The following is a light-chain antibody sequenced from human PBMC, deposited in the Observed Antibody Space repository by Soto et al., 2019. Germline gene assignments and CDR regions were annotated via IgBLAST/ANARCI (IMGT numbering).Light chain of an antibody. J-gene: IGKJ3*01. CDR3: QQYGSSPFT. CDR1: QSVSSSY. CDR2: GAS. V-gene: IGKV3-20*01. Sequence: EVVLTQSPGTLSLYTGERATLSCRASQSVSSSYLAWYQQKPGQAPRLLIYGASSRATGIPDRFSGSGSGTDFTLTISRLEPEDFAVYYCQQYGSSPFTFGPGTKVDIK.